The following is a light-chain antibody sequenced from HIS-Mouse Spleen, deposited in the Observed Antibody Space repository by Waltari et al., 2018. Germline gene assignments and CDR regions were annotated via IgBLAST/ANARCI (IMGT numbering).Light chain of an antibody. Sequence: QSALTQPASVSGSPGQSITISCTGTSSDVGGYNYVSCYQQHPGKTPKLLIYDVSNRPSGVSSPFSGSKSGNTASLTISGLQAEDEADYYCSSYTSSSTLVVFGGGTQLTVL. CDR1: SSDVGGYNY. CDR3: SSYTSSSTLVV. J-gene: IGLJ2*01. V-gene: IGLV2-14*03. CDR2: DVS.